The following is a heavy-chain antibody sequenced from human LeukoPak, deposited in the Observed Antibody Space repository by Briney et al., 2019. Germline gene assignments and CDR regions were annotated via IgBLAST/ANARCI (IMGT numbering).Heavy chain of an antibody. Sequence: GGSLRLSCAASGFTVSSNYMSWVRQAPGKGLEWVSRINGDGRNINYADSVRGRFTISRDNAKNTLYLQMNTLRVEDTAVYYCAKDLDSWKFGYGHYYFDYWGQGTLVTVSS. CDR3: AKDLDSWKFGYGHYYFDY. CDR1: GFTVSSNY. CDR2: INGDGRNI. J-gene: IGHJ4*02. V-gene: IGHV3-74*01. D-gene: IGHD1-20*01.